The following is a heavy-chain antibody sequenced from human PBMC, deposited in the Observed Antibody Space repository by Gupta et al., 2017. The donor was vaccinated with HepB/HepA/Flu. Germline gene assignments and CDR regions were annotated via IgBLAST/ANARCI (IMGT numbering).Heavy chain of an antibody. J-gene: IGHJ6*02. CDR2: ISGSGGST. Sequence: EVQLLESGGGLVQPGGSLRLSCAASGFTFSSYAMIWVRQAPGKGLEWVSAISGSGGSTYYADSVKGRFTISRDNSKNTLYLQMNSLRAEDTAVYYCAXTXSYDSSXYWPGLDYYGMDVWGQGTTVTVSS. V-gene: IGHV3-23*01. CDR3: AXTXSYDSSXYWPGLDYYGMDV. D-gene: IGHD3-22*01. CDR1: GFTFSSYA.